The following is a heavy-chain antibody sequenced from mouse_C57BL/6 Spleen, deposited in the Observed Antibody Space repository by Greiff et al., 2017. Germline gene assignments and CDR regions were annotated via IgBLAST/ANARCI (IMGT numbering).Heavy chain of an antibody. J-gene: IGHJ3*01. D-gene: IGHD1-1*01. Sequence: VQLQQSGAELMKPGASVKLSCKATGYTFTGYWLEWVKQRPGHGLEWIGEILPGSGSTNYNEKFKGKATFTADTSSNTAYMPLSSLTTEVSAIYFCASPPYYYGSSYGFAYWGQGTLVTVSA. V-gene: IGHV1-9*01. CDR3: ASPPYYYGSSYGFAY. CDR1: GYTFTGYW. CDR2: ILPGSGST.